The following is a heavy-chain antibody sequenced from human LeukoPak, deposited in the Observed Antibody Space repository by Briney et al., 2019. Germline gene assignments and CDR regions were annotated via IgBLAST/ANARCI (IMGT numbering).Heavy chain of an antibody. CDR1: GFTFSTYA. Sequence: GGSLRLSCAASGFTFSTYAMNWVRQAPGKGLEWVSAISAIGGSSHYADSVRGRFTISRDNSKNTLYLEMNSLRAEDSAVYYCASQGGSYSGLFNYWGQGTLVSVSS. D-gene: IGHD1-26*01. J-gene: IGHJ4*02. CDR3: ASQGGSYSGLFNY. V-gene: IGHV3-23*01. CDR2: ISAIGGSS.